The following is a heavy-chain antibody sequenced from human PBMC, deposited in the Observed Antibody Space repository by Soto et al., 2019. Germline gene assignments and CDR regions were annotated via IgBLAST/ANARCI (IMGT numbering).Heavy chain of an antibody. V-gene: IGHV3-23*01. CDR3: AKNSGWFNT. Sequence: FQVMQSGGGFVQPGGSLRLACAASGFSFSTTDMSWVRQAPGKGLEWVSTIGGGGETTYYADSVKGRFTISRDNSKNTVYLQMDGLRFDDTALYYCAKNSGWFNTWGQGDLVTVSS. D-gene: IGHD3-10*01. J-gene: IGHJ5*02. CDR2: IGGGGETT. CDR1: GFSFSTTD.